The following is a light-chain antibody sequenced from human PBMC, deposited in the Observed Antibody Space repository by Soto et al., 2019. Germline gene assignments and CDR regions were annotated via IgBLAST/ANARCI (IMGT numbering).Light chain of an antibody. CDR3: KQYSISPIT. Sequence: EIVLTQSPGTLSLSPGERATLSCRASQSVGRNFLAWYQQKPGQAPRLLIYRASNRATGIPDRVSGSGSGTDFTLTIYRLEPEDIAVYYCKQYSISPITFGQGTRLEIK. V-gene: IGKV3-20*01. CDR1: QSVGRNF. CDR2: RAS. J-gene: IGKJ5*01.